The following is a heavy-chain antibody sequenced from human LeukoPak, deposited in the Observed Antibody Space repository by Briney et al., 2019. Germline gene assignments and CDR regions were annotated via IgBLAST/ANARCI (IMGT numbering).Heavy chain of an antibody. CDR2: INVDGSTT. Sequence: HPGGSLRLSCEASGFSFSNYWMHWVRQAPGKGLVWVSRINVDGSTTSHAESVKGRFTISRDNAKNTLYLQMNSLRVEDTAVYCCARGDGRSGWYFDYWGQGTLVTVSS. CDR1: GFSFSNYW. V-gene: IGHV3-74*01. CDR3: ARGDGRSGWYFDY. J-gene: IGHJ4*02. D-gene: IGHD6-19*01.